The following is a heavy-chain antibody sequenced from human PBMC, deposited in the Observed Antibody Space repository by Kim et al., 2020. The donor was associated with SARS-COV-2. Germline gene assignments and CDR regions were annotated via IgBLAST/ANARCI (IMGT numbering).Heavy chain of an antibody. CDR3: ARQAPPCGGDCVDWFDP. V-gene: IGHV5-51*01. D-gene: IGHD2-21*02. J-gene: IGHJ5*02. Sequence: GESLKISCKGSGYSFTSYWIGWVRQMPGKGLEWMGIIYPGDSDTRYSPSFQGQVTISADKSISTAYLQWSSLKASDTAMYYCARQAPPCGGDCVDWFDPWGQGTLVTVSS. CDR1: GYSFTSYW. CDR2: IYPGDSDT.